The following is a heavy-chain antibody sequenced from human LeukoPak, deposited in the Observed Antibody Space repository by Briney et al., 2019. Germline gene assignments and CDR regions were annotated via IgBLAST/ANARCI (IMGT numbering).Heavy chain of an antibody. J-gene: IGHJ4*02. D-gene: IGHD4-17*01. V-gene: IGHV3-74*01. CDR2: IRDDGSGA. CDR3: ARFAVTTAGGY. Sequence: GGSLRLSCSASGFTFSNYWMHWVRQAPGQGLVWVSRIRDDGSGANYADSVKGRFTISRDNAKSTLYLQMNSLRAEDTGVYYCARFAVTTAGGYWGQGTLVTVSS. CDR1: GFTFSNYW.